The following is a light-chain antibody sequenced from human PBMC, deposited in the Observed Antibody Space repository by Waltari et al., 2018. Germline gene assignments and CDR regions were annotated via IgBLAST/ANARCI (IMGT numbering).Light chain of an antibody. CDR3: QQSYSTPRT. CDR1: QSISSY. J-gene: IGKJ1*01. CDR2: AAS. Sequence: IQMTQPPSPPPASVVDGVTTPCRASQSISSYLNWYQQKPGKAPKLLIYAASSLQSGVPSRFSGSGSGTDFTLTISSLQPEDFATYYCQQSYSTPRTFGQGTKVEIK. V-gene: IGKV1-39*01.